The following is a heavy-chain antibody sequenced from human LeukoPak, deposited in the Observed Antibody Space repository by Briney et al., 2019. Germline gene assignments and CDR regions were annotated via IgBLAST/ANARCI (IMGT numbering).Heavy chain of an antibody. CDR1: GGTFNNSA. J-gene: IGHJ5*02. Sequence: SVKVSCKTSGGTFNNSAISWVRQAPGQGLEWLGGIMPLFGTAGYAKKFQGRVTITKDESTRTVYLVLTSITSDDTAVYYCARDVHGDYGSGWFDPWGQGALVSVSS. D-gene: IGHD4-17*01. CDR2: IMPLFGTA. CDR3: ARDVHGDYGSGWFDP. V-gene: IGHV1-69*05.